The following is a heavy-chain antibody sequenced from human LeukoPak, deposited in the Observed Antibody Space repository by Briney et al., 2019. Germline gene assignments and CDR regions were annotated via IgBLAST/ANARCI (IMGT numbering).Heavy chain of an antibody. J-gene: IGHJ4*02. V-gene: IGHV3-7*03. D-gene: IGHD3-10*01. Sequence: GGSLRLSCAASGFTFSSYWMSWVRQAPGKGLEWVANIKQDGSEKYHVDSVKGRFTISTDNAKNSLYLQMNSLRAEDTAVYYCARDMYYGSGSYKYWGQGTLVTVSS. CDR2: IKQDGSEK. CDR1: GFTFSSYW. CDR3: ARDMYYGSGSYKY.